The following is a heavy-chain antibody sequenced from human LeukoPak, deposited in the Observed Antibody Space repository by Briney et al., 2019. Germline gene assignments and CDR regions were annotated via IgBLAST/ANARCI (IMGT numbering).Heavy chain of an antibody. V-gene: IGHV3-11*06. D-gene: IGHD3-16*01. CDR2: ISSSSSYT. Sequence: GGSLRLSCAASGLTFSDYCMSWIRQAPGKGLEWVSYISSSSSYTDYADSVKGRFTISRDDAKNSLYLQMNSLRAEDTAVYYCARGHYELWYWGQGTLVTVSS. CDR3: ARGHYELWY. CDR1: GLTFSDYC. J-gene: IGHJ1*01.